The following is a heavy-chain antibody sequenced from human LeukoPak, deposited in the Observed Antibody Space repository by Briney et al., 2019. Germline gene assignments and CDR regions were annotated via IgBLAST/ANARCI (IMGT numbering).Heavy chain of an antibody. V-gene: IGHV3-30*18. CDR2: ISYDGSNK. CDR1: GFTFSGYG. J-gene: IGHJ4*02. Sequence: PGGSLRLSCAASGFTFSGYGMHWVRQAPGKGLEWVAVISYDGSNKYYEDSVQGRFTISRDNSKNTLYLQINSLRAEDTPVYYCAKPPLPASYYDSSGYYFPFDYWGQGTLVTVSS. CDR3: AKPPLPASYYDSSGYYFPFDY. D-gene: IGHD3-22*01.